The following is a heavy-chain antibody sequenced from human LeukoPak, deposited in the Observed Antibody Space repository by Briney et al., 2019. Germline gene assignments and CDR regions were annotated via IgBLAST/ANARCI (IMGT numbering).Heavy chain of an antibody. CDR2: ISAYNGNT. J-gene: IGHJ4*02. V-gene: IGHV1-18*01. CDR1: GYTFTNYG. Sequence: ASVKVSCKASGYTFTNYGVSWLRQAPGQGLEWMGWISAYNGNTNYAQKLQGRVTMTTDTSTSTACMELRSLRSDDTAFCYCARRRDYYDSSGYHDYWGQGTLVTVSS. D-gene: IGHD3-22*01. CDR3: ARRRDYYDSSGYHDY.